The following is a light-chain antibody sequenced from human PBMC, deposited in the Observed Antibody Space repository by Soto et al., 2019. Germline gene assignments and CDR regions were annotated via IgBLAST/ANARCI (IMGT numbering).Light chain of an antibody. CDR3: QQVYTKQDT. V-gene: IGKV1-39*01. Sequence: QVTLSRSSLSKSVGDRVAITFRVSQSEMTDLHWYQQKPGKPPKLLMSGSSRLQGGVPFRFSASGSGTDLTFIISSLQPADEATYYWQQVYTKQDTLAEGT. J-gene: IGKJ2*01. CDR2: GSS. CDR1: QSEMTD.